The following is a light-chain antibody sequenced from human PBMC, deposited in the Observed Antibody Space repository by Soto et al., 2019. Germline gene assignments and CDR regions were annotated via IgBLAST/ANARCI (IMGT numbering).Light chain of an antibody. CDR2: GAS. V-gene: IGKV3-20*01. Sequence: EIVLTQSPGTLSLSPRDRATLSCRASQSVSSSDLAWYQQKPGQAPRLLIYGASTRATGIPDRFSGSGSGTDFTLTISRLEPEDFAVYYCQQYGGSPLYTFGQGTKLEIK. CDR1: QSVSSSD. CDR3: QQYGGSPLYT. J-gene: IGKJ2*01.